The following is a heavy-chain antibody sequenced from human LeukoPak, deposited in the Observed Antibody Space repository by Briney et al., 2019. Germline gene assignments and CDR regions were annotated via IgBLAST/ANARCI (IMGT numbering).Heavy chain of an antibody. J-gene: IGHJ3*02. V-gene: IGHV3-23*01. Sequence: GSLRLSCAASGFTFSSYAMSWVRQAPGKGLEWVSAISGSGGSTYYADSVKGRFTISRDNSKNTLYLQMNSLRAEDTAVYYCATLYYYDSSGYSRPHDAFDIWGQGTMVTVSS. CDR2: ISGSGGST. CDR1: GFTFSSYA. CDR3: ATLYYYDSSGYSRPHDAFDI. D-gene: IGHD3-22*01.